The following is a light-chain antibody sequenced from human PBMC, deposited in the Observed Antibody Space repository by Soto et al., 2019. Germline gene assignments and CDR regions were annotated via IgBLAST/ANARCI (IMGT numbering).Light chain of an antibody. CDR3: QQYGSSPQNT. CDR2: GAS. Sequence: EIVLTQSPGTLSLSPGERATLSCRASQSVSSSYLAWYQQKPGKAPRLLIYGASSRATGIPDRFSGSGSGTDFTLTISRLEPEDFAVYYCQQYGSSPQNTFGQGTKLEIK. V-gene: IGKV3-20*01. CDR1: QSVSSSY. J-gene: IGKJ2*01.